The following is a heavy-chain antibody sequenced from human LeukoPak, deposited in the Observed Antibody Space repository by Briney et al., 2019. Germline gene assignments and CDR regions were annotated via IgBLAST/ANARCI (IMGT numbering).Heavy chain of an antibody. CDR1: GFTFSTYE. Sequence: GGSLRLSCAASGFTFSTYEMNWVRQAPGKGLEWVSYISSTGSNIYYADSVKGRLTISRDNAKNSLYLLMSSLRTEDTAVYYCAATYYYDGSGDYWGQGTLVTVSS. V-gene: IGHV3-48*03. CDR2: ISSTGSNI. CDR3: AATYYYDGSGDY. D-gene: IGHD3-22*01. J-gene: IGHJ4*02.